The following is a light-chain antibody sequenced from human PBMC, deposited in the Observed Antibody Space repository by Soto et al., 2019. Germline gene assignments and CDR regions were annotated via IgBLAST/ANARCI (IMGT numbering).Light chain of an antibody. CDR2: SSS. CDR1: SSNIGSKA. J-gene: IGLJ2*01. Sequence: QSVLTQPPSASGTPGQRVTISCSGSSSNIGSKAVNWYQHLPGTAPKLLIYSSSQRPSGVPDRFSGSKSGTLASLAISGLQSEDEADYYCAAWDDSLKGVVFGGGTKLTVL. CDR3: AAWDDSLKGVV. V-gene: IGLV1-44*01.